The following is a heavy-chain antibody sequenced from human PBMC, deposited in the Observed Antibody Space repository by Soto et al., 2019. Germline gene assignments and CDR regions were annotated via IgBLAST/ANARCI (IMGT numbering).Heavy chain of an antibody. V-gene: IGHV4-30-4*01. Sequence: PSETLSLTCTVSGGSISSGDYYWSWIRQPPGKGLEWIGYIYYSGSTYYNPSLKSRVTISVDTSKNQFSLKLSSVTAADTAVYYCARVVSSRIVVVTAIPNWFDPWGQGTLVTVSS. D-gene: IGHD2-21*02. CDR2: IYYSGST. CDR3: ARVVSSRIVVVTAIPNWFDP. CDR1: GGSISSGDYY. J-gene: IGHJ5*02.